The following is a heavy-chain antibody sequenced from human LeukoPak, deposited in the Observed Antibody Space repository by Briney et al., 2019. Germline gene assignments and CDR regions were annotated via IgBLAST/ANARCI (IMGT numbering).Heavy chain of an antibody. CDR3: AREVSSHDYGGNSGFDY. CDR2: INPSGGST. Sequence: ASAKVTCKASGYTFTSYYMHWVRQAPGQGLEWMGIINPSGGSTSYAQKFQGRVTMTRDTSTSTVYMELSSLRSEDTAVYYCAREVSSHDYGGNSGFDYWGQGTLVTVSS. J-gene: IGHJ4*02. D-gene: IGHD4-17*01. CDR1: GYTFTSYY. V-gene: IGHV1-46*01.